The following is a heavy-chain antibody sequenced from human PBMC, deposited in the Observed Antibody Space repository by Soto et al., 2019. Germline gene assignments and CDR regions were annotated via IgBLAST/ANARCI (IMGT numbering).Heavy chain of an antibody. CDR3: ARHGRYDFWSGPNDY. Sequence: GESLKISFKGSGYSFTSYWIGWVRQMPGKGLEWMGIIYPGDSDTRYSPSFQGQVTISADKSISTAYLQWSSLKASDTAMYYCARHGRYDFWSGPNDYWGQGTLVTVSS. CDR1: GYSFTSYW. J-gene: IGHJ4*02. CDR2: IYPGDSDT. D-gene: IGHD3-3*01. V-gene: IGHV5-51*01.